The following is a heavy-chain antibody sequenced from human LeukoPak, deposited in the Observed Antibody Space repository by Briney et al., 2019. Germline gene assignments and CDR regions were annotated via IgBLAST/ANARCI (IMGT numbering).Heavy chain of an antibody. CDR1: GFTFSSYG. CDR3: AKDELDI. Sequence: GGSLRLSCAASGFTFSSYGMHWVRQAPGKGLEWVAVISYDGSNKYYADSVKGRFTISRDNSKNTLYLQMNSLRAEDTAVYYCAKDELDIWGQGTMVTVSS. J-gene: IGHJ3*02. CDR2: ISYDGSNK. V-gene: IGHV3-30*18.